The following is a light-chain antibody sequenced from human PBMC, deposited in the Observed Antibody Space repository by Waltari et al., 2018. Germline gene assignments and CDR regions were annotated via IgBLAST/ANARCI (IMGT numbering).Light chain of an antibody. CDR3: KQYCSSPGT. V-gene: IGKV3-20*01. J-gene: IGKJ4*01. CDR1: QSVSSTY. CDR2: GAS. Sequence: EIVLSQSPGTLSLSPGERATLSRRASQSVSSTYLAWYQQKPGQAPRLLIYGASSRATGIPDRFSGSGSGTDFTLTISRLEPEDVAVYYCKQYCSSPGTFGGGTKVEIK.